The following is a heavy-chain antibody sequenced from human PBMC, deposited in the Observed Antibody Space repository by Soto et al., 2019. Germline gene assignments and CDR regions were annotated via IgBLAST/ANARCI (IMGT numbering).Heavy chain of an antibody. V-gene: IGHV1-18*01. CDR3: ARRPFGVFIMAHDAFDS. J-gene: IGHJ3*02. D-gene: IGHD3-3*01. CDR2: ISAYNGNT. CDR1: GYTFTSYG. Sequence: ASVKVSCKASGYTFTSYGISWVRQAPGQGLEWMGWISAYNGNTNYAQKLQGRVTMTTDTSTSTAYMELRSLRSDDTAVYYCARRPFGVFIMAHDAFDSWGKGKMVTVPS.